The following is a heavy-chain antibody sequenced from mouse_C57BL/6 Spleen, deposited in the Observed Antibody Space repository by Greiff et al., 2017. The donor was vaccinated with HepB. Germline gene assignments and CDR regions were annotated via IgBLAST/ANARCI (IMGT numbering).Heavy chain of an antibody. V-gene: IGHV3-6*01. Sequence: VQLKESGPGLVKPSQSLSLTCSVTGYSITSGYYWNWIRQFPGNKLEWMGYISYDGSNNYNPSLKNRISITRDTSKNQFFLKLNSVTTEDTATYYCARVDYDYGWFAYWGQGTLVTVSA. CDR1: GYSITSGYY. CDR3: ARVDYDYGWFAY. D-gene: IGHD2-4*01. J-gene: IGHJ3*01. CDR2: ISYDGSN.